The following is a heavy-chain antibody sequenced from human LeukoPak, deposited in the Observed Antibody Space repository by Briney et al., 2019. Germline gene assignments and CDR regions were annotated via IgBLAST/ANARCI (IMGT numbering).Heavy chain of an antibody. V-gene: IGHV3-11*01. CDR3: AMRNGDSVSCDY. Sequence: GGSLRLSSAASGFTFSDYYMSWIRQAPGKGRWCVLYLSSRGSSMYHAASVKGGVTIPRDNAKSSLYLEMDSLRSEDTAVYYCAMRNGDSVSCDYWGQGTLVSVPS. D-gene: IGHD4-17*01. CDR1: GFTFSDYY. CDR2: LSSRGSSM. J-gene: IGHJ4*02.